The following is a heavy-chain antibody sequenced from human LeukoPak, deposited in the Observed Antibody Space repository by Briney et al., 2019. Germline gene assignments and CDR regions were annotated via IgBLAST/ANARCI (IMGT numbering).Heavy chain of an antibody. V-gene: IGHV4-38-2*01. Sequence: SETLSLTCAVSGYSISSGYYWGWIRQPPGKGLEWIGSIYRSGSTYYNPSLKSRVTISVDTSKNQFSLKLSSVTAADTAVYYCANTLCNPTYSSSWSEYWGQGTMVTVSS. CDR2: IYRSGST. CDR3: ANTLCNPTYSSSWSEY. D-gene: IGHD6-13*01. CDR1: GYSISSGYY. J-gene: IGHJ4*02.